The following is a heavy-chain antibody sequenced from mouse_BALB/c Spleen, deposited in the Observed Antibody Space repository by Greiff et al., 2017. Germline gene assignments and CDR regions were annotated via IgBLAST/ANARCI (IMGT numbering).Heavy chain of an antibody. CDR3: ARDYRLSAWFAY. V-gene: IGHV14-1*02. Sequence: EVKLQESGAELVRPGALVKLSCKASGFNIKDYYMHWVKQRPEQGLEWIGWIDPENGNTIYDPKFQGKASITADTSSNTAYLQLSSLTSEDTAVYYCARDYRLSAWFAYWGQGTLVTVSA. CDR1: GFNIKDYY. CDR2: IDPENGNT. J-gene: IGHJ3*01. D-gene: IGHD2-4*01.